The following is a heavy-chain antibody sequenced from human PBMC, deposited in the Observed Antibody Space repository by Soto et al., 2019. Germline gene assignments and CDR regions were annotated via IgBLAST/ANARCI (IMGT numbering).Heavy chain of an antibody. CDR2: IYYGGST. CDR3: ARDRPGGDILTGKV. Sequence: SETLSLTCTVSGDSISSYYWSWIRQPPGKGLEWIGYIYYGGSTNYNPSPKSRVTISVDTSKNQFSLKLSSVTAADTAVYYCARDRPGGDILTGKVWGQGTWVTVSS. V-gene: IGHV4-59*01. J-gene: IGHJ4*02. D-gene: IGHD3-9*01. CDR1: GDSISSYY.